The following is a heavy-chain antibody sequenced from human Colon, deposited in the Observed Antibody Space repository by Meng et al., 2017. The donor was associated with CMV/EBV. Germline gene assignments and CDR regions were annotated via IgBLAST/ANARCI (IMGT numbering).Heavy chain of an antibody. CDR1: GFTFDDYA. CDR2: ISWNSGRI. J-gene: IGHJ4*02. CDR3: AKDLGRRGEGATIDY. V-gene: IGHV3-9*01. D-gene: IGHD1-26*01. Sequence: SLKISCAASGFTFDDYAMLWVRQAPGKGLEWVPGISWNSGRIAYADSVKGRFPISRDNAKNTLYLQMNSLKLEDTALYYCAKDLGRRGEGATIDYWGQGTPVTVSS.